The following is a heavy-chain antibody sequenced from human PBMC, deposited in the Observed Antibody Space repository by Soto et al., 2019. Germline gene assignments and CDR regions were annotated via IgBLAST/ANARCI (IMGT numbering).Heavy chain of an antibody. J-gene: IGHJ4*02. Sequence: GGPLRLSCATSGFTFRIYAMNWVRQAPGKGLEWVSSISISGTYLHYADSVEGRFTISRDDAKNSVYLQMNSLRPDDTAVYYCAREGNYHEFWGQGTLVTVSS. V-gene: IGHV3-21*01. CDR3: AREGNYHEF. CDR2: ISISGTYL. CDR1: GFTFRIYA. D-gene: IGHD3-10*01.